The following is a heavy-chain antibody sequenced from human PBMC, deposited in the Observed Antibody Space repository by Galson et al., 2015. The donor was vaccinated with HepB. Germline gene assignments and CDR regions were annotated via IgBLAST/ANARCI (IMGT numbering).Heavy chain of an antibody. CDR1: GGTFSSYA. CDR2: IIPIFGTA. CDR3: ASRKRPPAEEAPPYYYYYGMDV. V-gene: IGHV1-69*13. J-gene: IGHJ6*02. Sequence: SVKVSCKASGGTFSSYAISWVRQAPGQGLEWMGGIIPIFGTANYAQKLQGRVTITADESTSTAYMELSSLRSEDTAVYYCASRKRPPAEEAPPYYYYYGMDVWGQGTTVTVSS. D-gene: IGHD1-14*01.